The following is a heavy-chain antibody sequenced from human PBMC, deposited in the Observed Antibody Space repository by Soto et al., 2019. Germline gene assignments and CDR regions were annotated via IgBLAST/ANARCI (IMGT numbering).Heavy chain of an antibody. D-gene: IGHD1-26*01. Sequence: GGSLRLSCAASGFTFSSYWMSWVRQAPGKGLEWVANIKQDGSEKYYVDSVKGRFTISRDNAKNSLYLQMNSLRAEDTAVYYCARPKLVGATSPNWFDPWGQGTLVTVSS. CDR1: GFTFSSYW. V-gene: IGHV3-7*05. J-gene: IGHJ5*02. CDR3: ARPKLVGATSPNWFDP. CDR2: IKQDGSEK.